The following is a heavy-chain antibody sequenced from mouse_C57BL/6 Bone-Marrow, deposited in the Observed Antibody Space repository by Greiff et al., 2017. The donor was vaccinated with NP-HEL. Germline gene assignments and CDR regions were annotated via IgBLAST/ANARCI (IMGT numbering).Heavy chain of an antibody. CDR2: ISNGGGST. D-gene: IGHD1-1*01. Sequence: EVMLVESGGGLVQPGGSLKLSCAASGFTFSDYYMYWVRQTPEKRLEWVAYISNGGGSTYYPDTVKGRFTISRDNAKNTLYLQMSRLKSEDTAMYYCARHEDGSRHGYYFDYWGQGTTLTVSS. CDR3: ARHEDGSRHGYYFDY. V-gene: IGHV5-12*01. CDR1: GFTFSDYY. J-gene: IGHJ2*01.